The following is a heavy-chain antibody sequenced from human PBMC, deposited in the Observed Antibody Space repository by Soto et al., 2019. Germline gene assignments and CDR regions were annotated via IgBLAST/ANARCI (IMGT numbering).Heavy chain of an antibody. CDR2: IYYSGST. J-gene: IGHJ4*02. CDR3: ARRYGYSFDY. Sequence: SETLSLTCTVSGGSISSYYWSWIRQPPGKGLEWIGYIYYSGSTNYNPSLKSRVTITVDTSKNQYSLKLSSVTAADTAVYYCARRYGYSFDYWGQGTLVTVSS. D-gene: IGHD1-1*01. CDR1: GGSISSYY. V-gene: IGHV4-59*08.